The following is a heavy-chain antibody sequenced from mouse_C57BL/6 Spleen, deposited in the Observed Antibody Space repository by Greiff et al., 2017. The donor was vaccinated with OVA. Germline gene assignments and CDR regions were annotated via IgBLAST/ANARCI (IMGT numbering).Heavy chain of an antibody. J-gene: IGHJ2*01. CDR2: IHPNSGST. D-gene: IGHD4-1*01. V-gene: IGHV1-64*01. CDR1: GYPFPGYW. CDR3: ARGGTDFDY. Sequence: QVQLQQPGAELVKPGASVRLSCKPSGYPFPGYWIPWVKQGPDQGLEWIGMIHPNSGSTNYNEKFKSKATLTVDKSSSTAYMQLSSLTSEDSAVYYCARGGTDFDYWGQGTTLTVSS.